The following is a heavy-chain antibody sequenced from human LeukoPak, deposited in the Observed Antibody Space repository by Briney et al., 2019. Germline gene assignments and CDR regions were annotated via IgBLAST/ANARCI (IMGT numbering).Heavy chain of an antibody. J-gene: IGHJ4*02. CDR1: GGSISNYY. V-gene: IGHV4-59*01. CDR3: ARQQLPDGTYYFDY. D-gene: IGHD6-13*01. Sequence: SETLSLTCTVSGGSISNYYWSWIRQPPGKGLEWIAYIHYSGHTNYNPSLKSRVTISLDTSKNQFSLKLTSVTAADTALYYCARQQLPDGTYYFDYWGQGTLVTVSS. CDR2: IHYSGHT.